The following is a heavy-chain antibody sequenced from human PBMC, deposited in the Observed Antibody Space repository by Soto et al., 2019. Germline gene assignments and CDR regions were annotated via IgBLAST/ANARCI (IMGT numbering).Heavy chain of an antibody. D-gene: IGHD2-15*01. CDR1: SYSINSDYY. CDR3: ASMAYSASARINFFDS. CDR2: IYHTVRT. J-gene: IGHJ4*02. V-gene: IGHV4-38-2*02. Sequence: SETLSLTCTVSSYSINSDYYWGWIRQPPGKGLEWIASIYHTVRTFYNPSLRSRVTISIDTSENQFSLRLTSVTAADTAIYYFASMAYSASARINFFDSWGQGTLVTVSS.